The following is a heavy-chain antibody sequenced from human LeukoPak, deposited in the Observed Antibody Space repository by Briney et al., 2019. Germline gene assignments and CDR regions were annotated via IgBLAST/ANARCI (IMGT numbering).Heavy chain of an antibody. V-gene: IGHV1-69*06. D-gene: IGHD1-26*01. Sequence: GASVKVSCKAPGGTFSSYTITWMRQAPGQGLEWMGGIIPIFGSANYAQRFQGRVTITADKSTTTTYMELSSLRSEDTAVYYCAREWPPRGYSGSYYRTYYYYYMDVWGKGTTVTISS. J-gene: IGHJ6*03. CDR1: GGTFSSYT. CDR2: IIPIFGSA. CDR3: AREWPPRGYSGSYYRTYYYYYMDV.